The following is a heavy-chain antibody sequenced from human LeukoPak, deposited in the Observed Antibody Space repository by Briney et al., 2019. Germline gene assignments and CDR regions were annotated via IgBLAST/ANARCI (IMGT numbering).Heavy chain of an antibody. Sequence: ASVKVSCKASGGTFSSYAISWVRQAPGQGLEWMGGIIPIFGTANYAQKFQGRVTITADKSTSTAYMELSSLRSEDTAVYYCAREGYYDSSGYWMMNFDYWGQGTLVTVSS. CDR2: IIPIFGTA. J-gene: IGHJ4*02. D-gene: IGHD3-22*01. CDR3: AREGYYDSSGYWMMNFDY. V-gene: IGHV1-69*06. CDR1: GGTFSSYA.